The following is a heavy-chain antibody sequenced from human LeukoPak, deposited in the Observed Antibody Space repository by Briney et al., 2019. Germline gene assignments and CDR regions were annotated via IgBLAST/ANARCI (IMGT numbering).Heavy chain of an antibody. CDR3: ARLFPDIVVVPAAIYYFDY. V-gene: IGHV4-39*01. J-gene: IGHJ4*02. CDR1: GGSISSSSYY. Sequence: SETLSLTRTVSGGSISSSSYYWGWIRQPPGKGLEWIGSIYYSGSTYYNPSLKSRVTISVDTSKNQFSLKLSSVTAADTAVYYCARLFPDIVVVPAAIYYFDYWGQGTLVTVSS. D-gene: IGHD2-2*02. CDR2: IYYSGST.